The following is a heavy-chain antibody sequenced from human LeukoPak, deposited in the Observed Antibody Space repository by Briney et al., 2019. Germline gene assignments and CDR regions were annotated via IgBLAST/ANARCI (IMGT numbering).Heavy chain of an antibody. J-gene: IGHJ4*02. CDR1: GFTFSSYS. D-gene: IGHD3-22*01. Sequence: GGSLRLSCAAPGFTFSSYSMNWVRQAPGKGLEWVSSISSSSSYIYYADSVKGRFTISRDNAKNSLYLQMNSLRAEDTAVYYCVTYYYGSSAPKRNYWGQGILVTVSS. CDR2: ISSSSSYI. CDR3: VTYYYGSSAPKRNY. V-gene: IGHV3-21*01.